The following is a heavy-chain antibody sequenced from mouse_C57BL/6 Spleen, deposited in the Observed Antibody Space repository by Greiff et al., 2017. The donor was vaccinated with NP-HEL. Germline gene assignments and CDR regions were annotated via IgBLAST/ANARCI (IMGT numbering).Heavy chain of an antibody. V-gene: IGHV5-12*01. D-gene: IGHD4-1*01. CDR3: ARPLLGYCYFDV. CDR2: ISNGGGST. CDR1: GFTFSDYY. J-gene: IGHJ1*03. Sequence: EVQLVESGGGLVQPGGSLKLSCAASGFTFSDYYMYWVRQTPEKRLEWVAYISNGGGSTYYPDTVKGRFTISRDKAKNTLYLQMSRLKSEDTAMYYCARPLLGYCYFDVWGTGTTVTVSS.